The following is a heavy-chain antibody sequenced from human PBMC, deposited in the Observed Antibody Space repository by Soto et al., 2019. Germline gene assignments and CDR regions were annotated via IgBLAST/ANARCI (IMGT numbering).Heavy chain of an antibody. J-gene: IGHJ4*02. CDR1: GFTFSSYG. CDR2: ISYDGSNK. D-gene: IGHD2-15*01. V-gene: IGHV3-30*18. Sequence: QVQLVESGGGVVQPGRSLRLSCAASGFTFSSYGMHWVRQAPGKGLEWVAVISYDGSNKYYADSVKGRFTISRDNSKNXLXRQMNGLRAEDTAVYYCAKDGAEYCSGGSCYSDFDYWGQGTLVTVSS. CDR3: AKDGAEYCSGGSCYSDFDY.